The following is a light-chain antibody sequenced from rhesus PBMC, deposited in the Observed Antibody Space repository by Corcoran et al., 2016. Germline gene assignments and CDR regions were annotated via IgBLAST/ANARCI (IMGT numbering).Light chain of an antibody. Sequence: QAALTQPRSVSGAPGQSVTISCTGTSSDIGGYNYVSWYQQHPGTAPKLMIYEVSKRPSGVTDRFSGSKSGNTASLTISGLQAEDEADYYCSSYAGSYTFVFVSGTKLTVL. V-gene: IGLV2-32*02. CDR3: SSYAGSYTFV. CDR2: EVS. J-gene: IGLJ6*01. CDR1: SSDIGGYNY.